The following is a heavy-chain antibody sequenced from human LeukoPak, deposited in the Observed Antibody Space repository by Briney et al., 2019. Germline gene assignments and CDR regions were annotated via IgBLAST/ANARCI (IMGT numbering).Heavy chain of an antibody. CDR2: INHDGNVN. CDR3: ARGGGLDV. Sequence: GGSLRLSCAASGFTFSSYWMNWARQAPGKGLECVSRINHDGNVNDYVDSVKGRFTISRDNEKNSLYLQMSNLRAEDTAVYFCARGGGLDVWGQGATVTVSS. J-gene: IGHJ6*02. CDR1: GFTFSSYW. V-gene: IGHV3-7*04.